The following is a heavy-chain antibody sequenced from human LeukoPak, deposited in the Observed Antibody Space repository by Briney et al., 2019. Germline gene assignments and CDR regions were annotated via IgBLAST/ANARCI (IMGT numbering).Heavy chain of an antibody. V-gene: IGHV3-48*03. CDR1: GLTFSSHE. CDR2: ISSSGTTI. Sequence: PGGSLRLSCAASGLTFSSHEINWVRQAPGKGLEWVSYISSSGTTIYYADSVKGRFTISRDNAKKSVYLQMNSLRAEDTAVYYCASSFLILDYWGQGTLVIVSS. D-gene: IGHD3-3*01. J-gene: IGHJ4*02. CDR3: ASSFLILDY.